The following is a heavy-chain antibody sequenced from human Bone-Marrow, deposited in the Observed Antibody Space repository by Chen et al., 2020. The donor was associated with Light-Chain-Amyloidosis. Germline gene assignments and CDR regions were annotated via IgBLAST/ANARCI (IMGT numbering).Heavy chain of an antibody. CDR3: ARRRDGYNFDY. Sequence: EVRLEQSEPEVKKPGDSLKISCKGSGYTFPTYWIGWVRQMPGKGLEWMGVIYPDDSDARYSPSFEGQVTISADKSITTAYLQWRSLKASDTAMYYCARRRDGYNFDYWGQGTLVTVSS. CDR2: IYPDDSDA. V-gene: IGHV5-51*01. CDR1: GYTFPTYW. J-gene: IGHJ4*02. D-gene: IGHD5-12*01.